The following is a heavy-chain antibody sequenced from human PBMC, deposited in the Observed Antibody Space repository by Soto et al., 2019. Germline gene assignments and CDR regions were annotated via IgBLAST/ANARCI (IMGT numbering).Heavy chain of an antibody. CDR3: ARVVAATPSPYYGMDV. V-gene: IGHV1-46*01. J-gene: IGHJ6*02. D-gene: IGHD2-15*01. CDR1: GYTFTSYY. Sequence: ASVKVSCKASGYTFTSYYMHWVRQAPGQGLEWMGIINPSGGSTSYAQKFQGRVTMTRDTSTSTVYMELSSLRSEDTAVYYCARVVAATPSPYYGMDVWGQGTTVTVSS. CDR2: INPSGGST.